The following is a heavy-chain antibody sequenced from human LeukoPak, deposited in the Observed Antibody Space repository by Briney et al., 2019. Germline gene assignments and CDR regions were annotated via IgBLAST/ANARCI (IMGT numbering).Heavy chain of an antibody. CDR2: ISSSSSYI. D-gene: IGHD3-16*02. Sequence: GGSLRLSCAASGFTFRSYSMSWVRQAPGKGLEWVSSISSSSSYIYYADSVKGRFTISRDNAKNSLYLQMNSLRAEDTAVYYCARVLGASEDYIWGSYRFWGQGTLVTVSS. CDR1: GFTFRSYS. V-gene: IGHV3-21*01. CDR3: ARVLGASEDYIWGSYRF. J-gene: IGHJ4*02.